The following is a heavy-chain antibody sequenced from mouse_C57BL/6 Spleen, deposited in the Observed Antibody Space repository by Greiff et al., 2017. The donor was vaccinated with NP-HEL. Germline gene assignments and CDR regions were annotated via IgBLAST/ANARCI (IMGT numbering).Heavy chain of an antibody. D-gene: IGHD2-5*01. Sequence: QVQLQQPGAELVKPGASVKLSCKASGYTFTSYWMQWVKQRPGQGLEWIGEIDPSDSYTNYNQKFKGKATLTVDTSSSTAYMQLSSLTSEDSAVYYCARVDYSNSFFDYGGQGTTLTVSS. J-gene: IGHJ2*01. CDR2: IDPSDSYT. CDR1: GYTFTSYW. CDR3: ARVDYSNSFFDY. V-gene: IGHV1-50*01.